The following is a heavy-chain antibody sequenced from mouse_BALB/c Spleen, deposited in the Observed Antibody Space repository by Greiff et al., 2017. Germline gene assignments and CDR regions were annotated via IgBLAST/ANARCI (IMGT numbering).Heavy chain of an antibody. D-gene: IGHD1-1*01. V-gene: IGHV2-3*01. J-gene: IGHJ4*01. CDR3: AIIYCYGSSYAMDY. CDR1: GFSLTSYG. Sequence: VQLQQSGPGLVEPSQRLSITCTASGFSLTSYGVSWVRQPPGKGLEWLGVILGDGSTNYHSDLISRLSISKDNSKSQVFLKLSSLQTDDTATYYCAIIYCYGSSYAMDYWGAGTSVTVSS. CDR2: ILGDGST.